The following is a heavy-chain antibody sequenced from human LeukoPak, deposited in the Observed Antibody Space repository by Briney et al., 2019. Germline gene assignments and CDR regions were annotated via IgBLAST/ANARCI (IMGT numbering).Heavy chain of an antibody. CDR3: TRDHSSSSPELDY. D-gene: IGHD6-6*01. J-gene: IGHJ4*02. V-gene: IGHV3-11*04. CDR1: GFTFSDFY. Sequence: PGGSLRLSCAASGFTFSDFYMTWIRQAPGKGLECLSYISPTGSDISYADSVKGRFTISRDNAKNSLYLQMNSLRDDDTAVYYCTRDHSSSSPELDYWGQGTLVTVSS. CDR2: ISPTGSDI.